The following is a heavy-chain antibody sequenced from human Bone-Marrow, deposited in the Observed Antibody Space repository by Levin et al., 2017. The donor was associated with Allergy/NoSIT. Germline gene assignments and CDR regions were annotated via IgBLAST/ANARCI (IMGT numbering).Heavy chain of an antibody. CDR2: ITTSGRST. J-gene: IGHJ5*02. Sequence: PGGSLRLSCAASGFIFSSYPMSWVRQVPGKGLEWVSFITTSGRSTYYADSVKGRLTISRDNSKNTLYLQMNSLRAEDTALYYCAGTIYGSGSRIGKFDPWGQGTLVTVSS. CDR3: AGTIYGSGSRIGKFDP. V-gene: IGHV3-23*01. CDR1: GFIFSSYP. D-gene: IGHD3-10*01.